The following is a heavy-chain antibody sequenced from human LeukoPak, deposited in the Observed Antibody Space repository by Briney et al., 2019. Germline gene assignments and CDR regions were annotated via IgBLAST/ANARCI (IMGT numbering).Heavy chain of an antibody. D-gene: IGHD2-2*01. V-gene: IGHV3-48*03. Sequence: GGSLRLSCAASGFTFSSYEMNWVRQAPGKGLEWVSYISSGSTIYDADSVKGRFTISRDNAKNSLYLQMNSLRAKDTAVYYCAKGPPSTYCSSTSCRNYDAFDIWGQGTMVTVSS. J-gene: IGHJ3*02. CDR2: ISSGSTI. CDR3: AKGPPSTYCSSTSCRNYDAFDI. CDR1: GFTFSSYE.